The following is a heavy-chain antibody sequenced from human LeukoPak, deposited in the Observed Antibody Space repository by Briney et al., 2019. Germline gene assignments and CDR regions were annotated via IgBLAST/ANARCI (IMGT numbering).Heavy chain of an antibody. CDR3: ARDWSAYYSFFKS. J-gene: IGHJ5*02. CDR1: GDSINSGSYY. Sequence: SETLSLTCTVSGDSINSGSYYWSWIRQPAGKGLEWLGRIHTGGNTHYNPSLRSRLTISADTSKNQISLKLSSVTAADTAVHYCARDWSAYYSFFKSWGQGMLVTVSS. CDR2: IHTGGNT. D-gene: IGHD3-3*01. V-gene: IGHV4-61*02.